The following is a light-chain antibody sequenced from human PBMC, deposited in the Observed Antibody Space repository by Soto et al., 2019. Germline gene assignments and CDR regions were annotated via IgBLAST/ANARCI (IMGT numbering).Light chain of an antibody. J-gene: IGKJ3*01. CDR2: DAS. CDR1: QDITNH. Sequence: DIQMTQSPSSLSASVGDRVTITCQASQDITNHLDWYQQKPGKAPKLLIYDASNLETGVPSRFSGSGSGTDFTFTISSLQPEDFGTYYCQQYDDLPFTFGPGTKVDIK. CDR3: QQYDDLPFT. V-gene: IGKV1-33*01.